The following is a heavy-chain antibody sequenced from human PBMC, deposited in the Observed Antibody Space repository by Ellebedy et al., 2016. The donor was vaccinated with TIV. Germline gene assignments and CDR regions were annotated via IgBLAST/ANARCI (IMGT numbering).Heavy chain of an antibody. Sequence: SVKVSXXASGGTFSSYAISWVRQAPGQGLEWMGGIIPIFGTANYAQKFQGRVTITADESTSTAYMELSSLRSEDTAVYYCASSSGRGWQGDYWGQGTLVTVSS. CDR3: ASSSGRGWQGDY. CDR2: IIPIFGTA. D-gene: IGHD1-1*01. V-gene: IGHV1-69*13. J-gene: IGHJ4*02. CDR1: GGTFSSYA.